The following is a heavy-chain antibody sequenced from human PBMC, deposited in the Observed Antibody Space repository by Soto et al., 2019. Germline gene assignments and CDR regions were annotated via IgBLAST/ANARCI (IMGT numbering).Heavy chain of an antibody. J-gene: IGHJ4*02. CDR3: VRDDYDILTGYYHFDY. CDR1: EFSFDDYA. CDR2: ITYTSVST. V-gene: IGHV3-23*01. D-gene: IGHD3-9*01. Sequence: GGSLRLSCAASEFSFDDYAMSWVRQAPGKGLEWVSSITYTSVSTYYADSVKGRFTISRDNSKDTLYLQMNSLRAEDTVVYYCVRDDYDILTGYYHFDYWGQGTLVTVSS.